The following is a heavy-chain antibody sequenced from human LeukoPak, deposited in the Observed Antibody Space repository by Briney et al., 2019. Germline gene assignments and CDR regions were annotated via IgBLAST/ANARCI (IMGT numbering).Heavy chain of an antibody. CDR1: GGTFSSYA. CDR3: ARDHYYGSGSSYGGPDY. D-gene: IGHD3-10*01. V-gene: IGHV1-69*04. CDR2: IIPILGIA. Sequence: ASVKVSCKASGGTFSSYAISWVRQAPGQGLEWMGRIIPILGIANYAQKFQGRVTMTSDTSTSTLYMELSSLRSDDTAVYYCARDHYYGSGSSYGGPDYWGQGTLVIVSS. J-gene: IGHJ4*02.